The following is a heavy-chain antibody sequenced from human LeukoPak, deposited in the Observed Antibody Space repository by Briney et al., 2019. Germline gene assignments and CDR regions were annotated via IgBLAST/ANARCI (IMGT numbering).Heavy chain of an antibody. V-gene: IGHV1-18*01. J-gene: IGHJ4*02. CDR1: GYTFTSYG. CDR3: ARDPPEISGNYYTPFDY. D-gene: IGHD1-26*01. Sequence: ASVKVSCKASGYTFTSYGISWVRQAPGQGLEWMGWISAYNGNTNYAQKLQGRVTMTTDTSTSTAYMELRSLRSEDTAVYYCARDPPEISGNYYTPFDYWGQGTLVTVSS. CDR2: ISAYNGNT.